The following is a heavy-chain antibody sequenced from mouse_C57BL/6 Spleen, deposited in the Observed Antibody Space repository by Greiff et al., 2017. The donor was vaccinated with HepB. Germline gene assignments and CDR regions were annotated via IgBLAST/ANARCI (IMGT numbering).Heavy chain of an antibody. CDR3: ARQAYYYGSSPYFDY. V-gene: IGHV5-9*01. CDR1: GFTFSSYT. D-gene: IGHD1-1*01. J-gene: IGHJ2*01. CDR2: ISGGGGNT. Sequence: EVKLVESGGGLMKPGGSLKLSCAASGFTFSSYTMSWVRQTPEKRLEWVATISGGGGNTYYPDSVKGRFTISRDNAKNTLYLQMSSLRSEDTALYYCARQAYYYGSSPYFDYWGQGTTLTVSS.